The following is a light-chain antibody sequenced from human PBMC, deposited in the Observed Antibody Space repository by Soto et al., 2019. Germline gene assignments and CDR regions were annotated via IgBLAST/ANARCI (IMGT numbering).Light chain of an antibody. CDR3: NSYTSSSTHV. Sequence: QSALTQPASVSASPGQSITISCPGTSSDVGGYNYVSWYQPHPGKAPKLMIYDVSNRPSGVSDRFSGSKSGNTASLTISGLQAEDEADYYCNSYTSSSTHVFGTGTKVTVL. CDR1: SSDVGGYNY. CDR2: DVS. J-gene: IGLJ1*01. V-gene: IGLV2-14*01.